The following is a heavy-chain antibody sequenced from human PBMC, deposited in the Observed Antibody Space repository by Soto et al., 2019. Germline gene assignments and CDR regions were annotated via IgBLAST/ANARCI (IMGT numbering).Heavy chain of an antibody. CDR1: GGTFSSYA. CDR3: ARVLAAAGFDP. J-gene: IGHJ5*02. Sequence: WASVKVSCKASGGTFSSYAISWVRQAPGQGLEWMGGIIPIFGTANYAQKFQGRVTITADESTSTAYMELSSLRSEDTAVYYCARVLAAAGFDPWGQGTLVTVSS. CDR2: IIPIFGTA. V-gene: IGHV1-69*13. D-gene: IGHD6-13*01.